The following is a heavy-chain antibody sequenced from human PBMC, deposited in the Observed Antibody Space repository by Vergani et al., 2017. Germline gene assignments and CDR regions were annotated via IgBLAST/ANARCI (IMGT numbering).Heavy chain of an antibody. CDR2: ISSSGSTI. CDR1: GFTFSSYA. CDR3: ARVKGILTGFYYYGMDV. V-gene: IGHV3-48*03. J-gene: IGHJ6*02. D-gene: IGHD3-9*01. Sequence: VQLVESGGGVVQPGRSLRLSCAASGFTFSSYAMHWVRQAPGKGLEWVSYISSSGSTIYYADSVKGRFTISRDNAKNSLYLQMNSLRAEDTAVYYCARVKGILTGFYYYGMDVWGQGTTVTVSS.